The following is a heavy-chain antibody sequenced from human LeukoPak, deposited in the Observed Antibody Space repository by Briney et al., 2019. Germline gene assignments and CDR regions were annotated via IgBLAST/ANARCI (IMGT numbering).Heavy chain of an antibody. CDR1: GFTFSSYS. CDR2: IWYDGSNK. CDR3: AKEGYYGSGSYYFDY. J-gene: IGHJ4*02. V-gene: IGHV3-33*06. D-gene: IGHD3-10*01. Sequence: GGSLRLSCAASGFTFSSYSMNWVRQAPGKGLEWVAVIWYDGSNKYYADSVKGRFTISRDNSKNTLYLQMNSLRAEDTAVYYCAKEGYYGSGSYYFDYWGQGTLVTVSS.